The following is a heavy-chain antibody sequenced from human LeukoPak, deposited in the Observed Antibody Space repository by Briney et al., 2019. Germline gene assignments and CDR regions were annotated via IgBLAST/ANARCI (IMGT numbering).Heavy chain of an antibody. CDR2: INHSGST. V-gene: IGHV4-34*01. D-gene: IGHD5-18*01. CDR1: GGSFSGYY. Sequence: SETLSLTCAVYGGSFSGYYWSWIRQPPGKGLEWIGEINHSGSTNYNPSLKSRVTISVDTSKNQFSLKLSSVTAADTAVYYCARDASRIQLWPLWGQGTLVTVSS. CDR3: ARDASRIQLWPL. J-gene: IGHJ4*02.